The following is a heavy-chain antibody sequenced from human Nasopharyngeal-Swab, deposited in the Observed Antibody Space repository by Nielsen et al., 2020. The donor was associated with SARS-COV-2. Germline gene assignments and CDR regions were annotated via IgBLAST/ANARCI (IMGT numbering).Heavy chain of an antibody. Sequence: ASVKVSCKASGYTFPHYYMHWVRQAPGQGLEWMGIINPSGGSTSYAQKFQGRVTMTRDTSTSTVYMELSSLSSEDTAVYYCARGRLRDKERYNWFHPWGQGTLVTVSS. CDR1: GYTFPHYY. V-gene: IGHV1-46*01. D-gene: IGHD2-21*01. CDR2: INPSGGST. CDR3: ARGRLRDKERYNWFHP. J-gene: IGHJ5*02.